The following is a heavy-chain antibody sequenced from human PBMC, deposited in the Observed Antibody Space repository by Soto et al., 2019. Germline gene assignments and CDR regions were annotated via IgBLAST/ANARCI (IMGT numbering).Heavy chain of an antibody. CDR2: LYYNGIT. V-gene: IGHV4-39*01. CDR1: GGSISSSTHY. CDR3: ASHSVYLTLSGVVEPRNWFDP. D-gene: IGHD3-3*01. J-gene: IGHJ5*02. Sequence: QLQLQESGPGLVKPSETVSLTCTVSGGSISSSTHYWGWIRQPPGKGLEWIGSLYYNGITYYNPSLESRVTLSVDTSKNQFSLRLPSVTAADTAVYYCASHSVYLTLSGVVEPRNWFDPWCHGTLVTVSS.